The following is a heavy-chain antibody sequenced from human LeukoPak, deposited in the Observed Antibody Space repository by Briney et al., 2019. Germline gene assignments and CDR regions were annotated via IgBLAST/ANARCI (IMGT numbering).Heavy chain of an antibody. D-gene: IGHD3-10*01. Sequence: SGPTLVKPTQTLTLTCTFSGFSLSTNTVGVGWIRQPPGKALEWLALIYWDDDKRYSPSLKSKLTITKDTSENQVVLTMTNMDPVDTGTYYCAHRPTADFSSGTFFDYWGQGTLVTVSS. J-gene: IGHJ4*02. V-gene: IGHV2-5*02. CDR1: GFSLSTNTVG. CDR2: IYWDDDK. CDR3: AHRPTADFSSGTFFDY.